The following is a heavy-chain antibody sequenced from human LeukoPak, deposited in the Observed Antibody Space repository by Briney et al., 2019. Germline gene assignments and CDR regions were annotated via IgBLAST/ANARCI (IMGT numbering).Heavy chain of an antibody. CDR3: ARAHTMVRGVIIIDYFDY. V-gene: IGHV4-39*07. J-gene: IGHJ4*02. CDR2: IYTSGST. CDR1: GGSISSSSYY. D-gene: IGHD3-10*01. Sequence: SETLSLTCAVSGGSISSSSYYWGWIRQPPGKGLDWIGRIYTSGSTNYNPSLKSRVTMSVDTSKNQFSLKLSSVTAADTAVYYCARAHTMVRGVIIIDYFDYWGQGTLVTVSS.